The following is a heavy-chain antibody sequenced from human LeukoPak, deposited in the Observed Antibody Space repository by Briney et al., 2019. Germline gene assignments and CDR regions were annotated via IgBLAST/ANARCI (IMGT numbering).Heavy chain of an antibody. D-gene: IGHD3-9*01. Sequence: GGSLRLSCAASGFTFSSYAMSWVRQASGKGLEWVSAISGSGGSTYYADSVKGQFTISRDNSKNTLYLQMNSLRAEDTAVYYCAKVGYYDILTGYPNYYYYYMDVWGKGTTVTVSS. CDR3: AKVGYYDILTGYPNYYYYYMDV. J-gene: IGHJ6*03. CDR1: GFTFSSYA. V-gene: IGHV3-23*01. CDR2: ISGSGGST.